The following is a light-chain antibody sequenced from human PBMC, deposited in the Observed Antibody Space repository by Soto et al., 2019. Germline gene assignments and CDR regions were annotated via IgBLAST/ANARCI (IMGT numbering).Light chain of an antibody. CDR2: GAS. V-gene: IGKV3-20*01. Sequence: EIVLTQSPCTLSLSPGDRATPSCRASQNVDTKYLAWYQFKPGQAPRIIIFGASGRATGIPDRFSGSGSGTEFPLTISSLQPGDFATYYCQQYSSRSTFGQGTKVDIK. CDR3: QQYSSRST. CDR1: QNVDTKY. J-gene: IGKJ1*01.